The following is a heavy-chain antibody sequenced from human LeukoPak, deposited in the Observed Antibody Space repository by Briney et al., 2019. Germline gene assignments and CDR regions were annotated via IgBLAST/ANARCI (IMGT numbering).Heavy chain of an antibody. Sequence: SSETLSLTCTVSGYSISSGYYWGWIRQPPGKGLEWIGSIYHSGSTYYNPSLKSRVTISVDTSKNQFSLKLSSVTAADTAVYHCARDGGLAYSGEFDYWGQGTLVTVSS. V-gene: IGHV4-38-2*02. J-gene: IGHJ4*02. CDR3: ARDGGLAYSGEFDY. D-gene: IGHD2-15*01. CDR1: GYSISSGYY. CDR2: IYHSGST.